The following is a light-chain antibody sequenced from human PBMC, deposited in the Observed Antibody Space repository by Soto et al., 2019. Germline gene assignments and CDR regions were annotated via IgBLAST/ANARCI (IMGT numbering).Light chain of an antibody. V-gene: IGKV1-5*01. CDR3: QQYNSYSPLT. J-gene: IGKJ4*01. CDR1: QSISSW. CDR2: DAS. Sequence: DIQMTQSPATLSASERDRVTITCRVSQSISSWLAWYQQKPGKAPKLLIYDASSLESGVPSRFSGSGSGTEYTLTISSLQPDDFATYYCQQYNSYSPLTFGGGTKVDI.